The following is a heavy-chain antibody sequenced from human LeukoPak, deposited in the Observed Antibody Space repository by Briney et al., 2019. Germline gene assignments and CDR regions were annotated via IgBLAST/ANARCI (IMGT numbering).Heavy chain of an antibody. Sequence: GGSLRLSCAASGFTFSGSAVHWVRQASGKGLEWVGRIRGKANNYATAYAASVNGRFTISRDDSKNTAYLQMNTLKTEDTAVYYCTRGSSLGYYYGMDVWGQGTMVTVSS. CDR2: IRGKANNYAT. V-gene: IGHV3-73*01. CDR3: TRGSSLGYYYGMDV. CDR1: GFTFSGSA. D-gene: IGHD6-6*01. J-gene: IGHJ6*02.